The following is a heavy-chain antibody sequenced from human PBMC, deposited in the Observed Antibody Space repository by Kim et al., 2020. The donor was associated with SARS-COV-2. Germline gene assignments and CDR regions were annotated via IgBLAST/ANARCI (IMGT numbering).Heavy chain of an antibody. V-gene: IGHV4-34*01. J-gene: IGHJ4*02. CDR1: GGSFSGYY. Sequence: SETLSLTCAVYGGSFSGYYWSWIRQPPGKGLEWIGEINHSGSTNYNPSLKSRFTISVDTSKNQFSLKLSSVTAADTAVYYCARGHDYGSGSSYYFDYWGQGTLVTVSS. D-gene: IGHD3-10*01. CDR2: INHSGST. CDR3: ARGHDYGSGSSYYFDY.